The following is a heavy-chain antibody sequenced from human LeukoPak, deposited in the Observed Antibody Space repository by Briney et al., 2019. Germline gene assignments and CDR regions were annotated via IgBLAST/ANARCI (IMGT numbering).Heavy chain of an antibody. D-gene: IGHD6-13*01. J-gene: IGHJ4*02. CDR2: ISSSSSSL. CDR1: GFTFSSYS. V-gene: IGHV3-21*01. Sequence: GGSLRLSCAASGFTFSSYSMNWVRQAPGKGLEWVSSISSSSSSLYYADSVKGRFTISRDNAKNSLYLQTNSLRAEDTAVYYCARDLAAAAYWGQGTLVTVSS. CDR3: ARDLAAAAY.